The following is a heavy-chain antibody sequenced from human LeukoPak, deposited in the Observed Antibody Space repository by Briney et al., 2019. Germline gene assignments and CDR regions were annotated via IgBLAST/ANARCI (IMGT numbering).Heavy chain of an antibody. V-gene: IGHV3-33*01. Sequence: PGRSLRLSCVESVFTSSSYIMHWGPQAPGERLEWGAVIWYDGSNKHYVDSVKGPFTISTDNSKNTLCMQMNSLRAEDTAVCYCARGSKNGYYDSSGPTDFAPWGEGTLATLSS. J-gene: IGHJ5*02. CDR3: ARGSKNGYYDSSGPTDFAP. CDR1: VFTSSSYI. CDR2: IWYDGSNK. D-gene: IGHD3-22*01.